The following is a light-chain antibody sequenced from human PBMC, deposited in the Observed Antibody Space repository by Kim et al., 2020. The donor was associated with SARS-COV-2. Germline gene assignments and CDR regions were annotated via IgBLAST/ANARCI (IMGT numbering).Light chain of an antibody. V-gene: IGKV1-5*01. CDR2: DAS. Sequence: SASVGDRVTITCRASQSISSWLAWYQQKPGKAPKLLIYDASSLESGVPSRFSGSGSGTEFTLTISRLQPDDFATYYCQQYNSYWTFGQGTKLDIK. CDR3: QQYNSYWT. J-gene: IGKJ1*01. CDR1: QSISSW.